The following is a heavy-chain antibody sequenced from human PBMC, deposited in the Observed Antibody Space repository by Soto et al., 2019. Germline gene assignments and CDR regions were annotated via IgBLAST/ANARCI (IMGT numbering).Heavy chain of an antibody. J-gene: IGHJ6*02. CDR2: VSLDGSNK. D-gene: IGHD6-19*01. CDR1: GFTFNYYP. CDR3: ARLPGPLVAVLYIYPLDGREAMSDVDV. Sequence: GGSLRLSCAASGFTFNYYPMHWVRQAPGKGLEWVAVVSLDGSNKYYADSVKGRFTISKDNSKNTLYLQMNSLRREDTAVYYCARLPGPLVAVLYIYPLDGREAMSDVDVWGQGTTVTVSS. V-gene: IGHV3-30-3*01.